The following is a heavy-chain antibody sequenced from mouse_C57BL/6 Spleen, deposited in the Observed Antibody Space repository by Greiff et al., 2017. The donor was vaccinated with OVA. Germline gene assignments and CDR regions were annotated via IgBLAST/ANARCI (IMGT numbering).Heavy chain of an antibody. CDR2: IDPSDSNT. Sequence: QVQLQQSGAELVMPGASVKLSCKASGYTFTSYWMHWVKQRPGQGLEWIGEIDPSDSNTNYNQKFKGKSTLTVDKSSSTAYMQLSSLTSEDSAVYYCARRYGNYYAMDYWGQGTSVTVSS. CDR3: ARRYGNYYAMDY. D-gene: IGHD2-10*02. J-gene: IGHJ4*01. V-gene: IGHV1-69*01. CDR1: GYTFTSYW.